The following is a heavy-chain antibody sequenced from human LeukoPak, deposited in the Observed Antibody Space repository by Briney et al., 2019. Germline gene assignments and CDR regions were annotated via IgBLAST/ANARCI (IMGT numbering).Heavy chain of an antibody. CDR1: GFNFSSYS. V-gene: IGHV3-48*02. CDR3: ARWGMITFGGVIVRTDAFDI. Sequence: KAGGSLRLSCADSGFNFSSYSMNWVRQASGKGLHRVSSISSSSSTIYYADSVKGRFTISRDNAKNSLYLQMNSLRDEDTAVYYCARWGMITFGGVIVRTDAFDIWGQGTMVTVSS. J-gene: IGHJ3*02. D-gene: IGHD3-16*02. CDR2: ISSSSSTI.